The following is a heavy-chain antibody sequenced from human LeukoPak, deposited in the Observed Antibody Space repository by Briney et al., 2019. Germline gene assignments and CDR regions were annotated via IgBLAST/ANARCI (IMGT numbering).Heavy chain of an antibody. V-gene: IGHV3-66*01. CDR2: LYSGGST. CDR3: AKNYYYDSSGYLDY. CDR1: GFSVSSNY. D-gene: IGHD3-22*01. J-gene: IGHJ4*02. Sequence: GGSLRLSCAASGFSVSSNYMSWVRQAPGKGLEWVSVLYSGGSTYYADSVKGRFTISRDNSKNTLYLQMNSLRAEDTAVYYCAKNYYYDSSGYLDYWGQGTLVTVSS.